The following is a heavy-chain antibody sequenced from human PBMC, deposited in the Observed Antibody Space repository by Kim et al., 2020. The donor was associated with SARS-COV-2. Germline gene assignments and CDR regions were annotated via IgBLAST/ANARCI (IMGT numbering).Heavy chain of an antibody. J-gene: IGHJ4*02. CDR2: IYYSGST. V-gene: IGHV4-31*03. D-gene: IGHD2-2*01. Sequence: SETLSLTCTVSGGSISSGGYYWSWIRQNPGKGLEWIGYIYYSGSTYYNPSLKSRVTISVDTTKNQFSLKLSTVTAADTAVYYCARLGYCSSTSCARGRVDKLGQGTLVTVSS. CDR1: GGSISSGGYY. CDR3: ARLGYCSSTSCARGRVDK.